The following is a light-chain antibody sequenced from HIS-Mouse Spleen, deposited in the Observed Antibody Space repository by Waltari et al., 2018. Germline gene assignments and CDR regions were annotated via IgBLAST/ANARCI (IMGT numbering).Light chain of an antibody. V-gene: IGLV3-25*03. Sequence: SHELTQPPSVSVSPGQTARITCSGDALPKQYAYWYQQKPGQAPVLVIYKDSERPSGITERFSGSSSGTTVTLTISGVQAEDEADYYCQSADSSGTYVVFGGGTKLTVL. CDR2: KDS. J-gene: IGLJ2*01. CDR1: ALPKQY. CDR3: QSADSSGTYVV.